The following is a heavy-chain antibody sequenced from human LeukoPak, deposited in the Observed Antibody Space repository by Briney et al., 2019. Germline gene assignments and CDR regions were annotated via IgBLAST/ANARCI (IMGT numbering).Heavy chain of an antibody. CDR1: GYTFTGYY. CDR3: ARPPKYSSGWVDY. CDR2: INPNSGGT. Sequence: ASVKVSCKASGYTFTGYYMHWVRQAPGQGLEWMGWINPNSGGTNYAQKFQGRVTMTRDTSISTAYMELSRLRSDDTAVYYCARPPKYSSGWVDYWGQRTLVTVSS. D-gene: IGHD6-19*01. V-gene: IGHV1-2*02. J-gene: IGHJ4*02.